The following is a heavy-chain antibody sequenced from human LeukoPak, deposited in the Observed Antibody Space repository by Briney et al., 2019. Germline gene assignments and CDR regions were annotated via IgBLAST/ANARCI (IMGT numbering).Heavy chain of an antibody. Sequence: GGSLTLSCAASGSTLSSYWMTWVRQAPGKGLEWVANIKQDGSEKYYVDSVKGRFTISRDNAKNSLYLQMNSLRAEDTAVYYCARDQDVVILLGIIAYDAFDIWGQGTLVTVSS. CDR3: ARDQDVVILLGIIAYDAFDI. D-gene: IGHD2/OR15-2a*01. CDR2: IKQDGSEK. J-gene: IGHJ3*02. CDR1: GSTLSSYW. V-gene: IGHV3-7*01.